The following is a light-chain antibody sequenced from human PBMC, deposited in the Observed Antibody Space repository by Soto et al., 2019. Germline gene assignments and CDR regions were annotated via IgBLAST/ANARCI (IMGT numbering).Light chain of an antibody. J-gene: IGKJ4*01. Sequence: DIRVTQSPSSMSASLGDTVTITCRASESFSIYLNWYQQKPGKAPKLRISEASTLQSGVPSRFSGSGSGTDFTLTVSSLQPEDFGTYYCQQSYSAPLTFGGGTKVDIK. CDR3: QQSYSAPLT. CDR2: EAS. CDR1: ESFSIY. V-gene: IGKV1-39*01.